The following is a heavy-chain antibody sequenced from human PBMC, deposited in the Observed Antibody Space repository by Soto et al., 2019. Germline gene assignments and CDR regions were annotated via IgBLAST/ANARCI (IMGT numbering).Heavy chain of an antibody. V-gene: IGHV3-33*01. CDR2: IWYDGSNK. J-gene: IGHJ6*02. CDR3: ARETLGYCSSTSCSYYGMDV. Sequence: GGSLRLSCAASGFTFSSYGMHWVRQAPGKGLEWVAVIWYDGSNKYYADSVKGRFTISRDNSKNTLYLQMNSLRAEDTAVYYCARETLGYCSSTSCSYYGMDVWGQGTTVTVSS. D-gene: IGHD2-2*01. CDR1: GFTFSSYG.